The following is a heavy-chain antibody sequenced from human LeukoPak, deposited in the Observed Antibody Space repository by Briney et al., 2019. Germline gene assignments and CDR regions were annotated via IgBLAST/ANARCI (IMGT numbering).Heavy chain of an antibody. CDR2: IYPGDSDT. CDR3: ARQAPQWELWFGELLSKAPLFLGMDV. Sequence: GESLKISCKGSGYSFTSYWIGWVRQMPGKGLEWMGIIYPGDSDTRYSPSFQGQVTISADKSISTAYLQWSSLKASDTAMYYCARQAPQWELWFGELLSKAPLFLGMDVWGQGTTVTVSS. D-gene: IGHD3-10*01. CDR1: GYSFTSYW. V-gene: IGHV5-51*01. J-gene: IGHJ6*02.